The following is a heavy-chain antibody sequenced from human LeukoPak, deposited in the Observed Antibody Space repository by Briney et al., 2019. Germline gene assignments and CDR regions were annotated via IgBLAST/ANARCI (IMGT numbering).Heavy chain of an antibody. V-gene: IGHV4-59*01. J-gene: IGHJ2*01. CDR3: ARVLYYDFWSGYLWYFDL. D-gene: IGHD3-3*01. CDR1: GGSISSYY. CDR2: IYYSGST. Sequence: SETLSLTCTVSGGSISSYYWSWIRQPPGKGLEWIGYIYYSGSTNYNPSLKSRVTISVDTSKNQFSLKLSSVTAADTAVYYCARVLYYDFWSGYLWYFDLWGRGTLVTVSS.